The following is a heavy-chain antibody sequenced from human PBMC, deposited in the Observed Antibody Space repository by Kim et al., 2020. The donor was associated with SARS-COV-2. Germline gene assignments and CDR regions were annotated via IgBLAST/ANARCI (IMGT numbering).Heavy chain of an antibody. CDR2: ISSNGGST. V-gene: IGHV3-64D*09. D-gene: IGHD6-19*01. CDR1: GFTFSSYA. J-gene: IGHJ3*02. Sequence: GGSLRLSCSASGFTFSSYAMHWVRQAPGKGLEYVSAISSNGGSTYYADSVKGRFTISRDNSKNTLYLQMSSLRAEDTAVYYCVKATNGSGWVLSVAFDIWGQGTMVTVSS. CDR3: VKATNGSGWVLSVAFDI.